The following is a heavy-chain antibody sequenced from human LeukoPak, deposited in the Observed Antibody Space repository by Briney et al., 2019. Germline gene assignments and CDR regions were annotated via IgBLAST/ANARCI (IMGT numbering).Heavy chain of an antibody. CDR1: GYTFTSYY. Sequence: ASVKVSCKASGYTFTSYYIHWVRQAPGQGLEWMGWISAYNGNTNYAQKLQGRVTMTTDTSTSTAYMELRSLRSDDTAVYYCARAGIVPAAPVSFDIWGQGTMVTVSS. J-gene: IGHJ3*02. D-gene: IGHD2-2*01. V-gene: IGHV1-18*04. CDR3: ARAGIVPAAPVSFDI. CDR2: ISAYNGNT.